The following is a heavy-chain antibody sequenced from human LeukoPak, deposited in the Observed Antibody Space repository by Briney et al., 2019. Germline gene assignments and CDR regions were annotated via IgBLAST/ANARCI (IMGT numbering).Heavy chain of an antibody. CDR2: IWYDGSKK. CDR3: ARDLAARHFDY. V-gene: IGHV3-33*01. CDR1: GFTFSSYG. Sequence: GRSLRLSCEAPGFTFSSYGMHWVRQAPGKGLEWVAVIWYDGSKKYYGDSVKGRFTISRDNSKNTLYLQMNSLRGEDTAIYYCARDLAARHFDYWGQGTLVTVSS. J-gene: IGHJ4*02. D-gene: IGHD6-6*01.